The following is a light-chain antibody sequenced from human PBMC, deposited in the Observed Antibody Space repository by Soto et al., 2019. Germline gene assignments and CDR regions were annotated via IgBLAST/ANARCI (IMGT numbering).Light chain of an antibody. CDR2: EVT. CDR3: LSFTSSFTYI. V-gene: IGLV2-14*01. CDR1: SSDVGGYNY. Sequence: QSVLTQPASVSGSPGQSITISCTGTSSDVGGYNYVSWYQHHPGKAPKLMIYEVTNRPSGVSIRFSGSKSGTTASLTISGLQAEDEADYYCLSFTSSFTYILGTGTKVT. J-gene: IGLJ1*01.